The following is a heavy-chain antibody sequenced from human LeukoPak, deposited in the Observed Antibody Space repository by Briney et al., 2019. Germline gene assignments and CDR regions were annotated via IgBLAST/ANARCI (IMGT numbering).Heavy chain of an antibody. CDR2: IYTSGST. CDR3: ARQRYYYDSSGYYFPFDY. V-gene: IGHV4-4*09. D-gene: IGHD3-22*01. CDR1: GGSISSYY. J-gene: IGHJ4*02. Sequence: SSETLSLTCTVSGGSISSYYWSWIRQPPGKGLEWIGYIYTSGSTNYNPSLKSRVTISVDTSKNQFSLKLSSVTAADTAVYYCARQRYYYDSSGYYFPFDYWGQGTLVTVSS.